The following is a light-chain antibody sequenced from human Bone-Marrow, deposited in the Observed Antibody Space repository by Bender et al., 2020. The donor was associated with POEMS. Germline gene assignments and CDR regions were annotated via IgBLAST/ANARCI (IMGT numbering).Light chain of an antibody. V-gene: IGLV2-23*01. CDR2: EDS. J-gene: IGLJ1*01. CDR3: CSYAPTNTFV. CDR1: SSDVGSFNL. Sequence: QSVLTQPPSVSGSPGQSITISCTATSSDVGSFNLVSWYQQHPGKVPKLMIYEDSKRPSGISNRFSGSKSGNTASLTISGLQSEDEADYYCCSYAPTNTFVFGIGTKVTVL.